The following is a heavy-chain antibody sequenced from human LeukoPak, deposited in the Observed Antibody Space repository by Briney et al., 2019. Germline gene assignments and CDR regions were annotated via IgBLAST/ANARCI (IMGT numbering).Heavy chain of an antibody. J-gene: IGHJ5*02. Sequence: GGSLRLSGAASGFSFSTYSMSWVRQAPGKGLEWVSSISSTSTFIYYADSVMGRFTISRDNAKNLLYLQVNSLRAEYTAVYFCAGTQSSSLYTNWFDPWGQGTLVTVSS. D-gene: IGHD3-16*01. V-gene: IGHV3-21*01. CDR1: GFSFSTYS. CDR3: AGTQSSSLYTNWFDP. CDR2: ISSTSTFI.